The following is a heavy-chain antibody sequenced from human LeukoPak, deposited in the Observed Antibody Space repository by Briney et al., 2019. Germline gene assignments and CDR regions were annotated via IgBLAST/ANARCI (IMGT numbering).Heavy chain of an antibody. CDR2: ISYDGSNK. D-gene: IGHD3-22*01. CDR3: ASALYYYDSSGYQKAFDY. CDR1: GFTSSSYA. J-gene: IGHJ4*02. V-gene: IGHV3-30-3*01. Sequence: PGGSLRLSCAASGFTSSSYAIHWVRQAPGKGLEWVAVISYDGSNKYYADSVKGRFTISRDNSKNTLYLQMNSVRAEDTAVYYCASALYYYDSSGYQKAFDYWGQGTLVTVSS.